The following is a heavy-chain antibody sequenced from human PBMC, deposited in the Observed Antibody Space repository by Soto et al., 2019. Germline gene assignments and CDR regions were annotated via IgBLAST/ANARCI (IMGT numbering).Heavy chain of an antibody. Sequence: ASVKVSCKGSGYTFSSHAMHWVRQAPGQRLEWMGWINAGNGNTKYSQNFQGRVAITRDTSASTAYMELRSLRSEDTAVYYCAXDGARITVFGVVYYFDYWGQGTLVTVSS. D-gene: IGHD3-3*01. V-gene: IGHV1-3*01. CDR2: INAGNGNT. CDR3: AXDGARITVFGVVYYFDY. J-gene: IGHJ4*02. CDR1: GYTFSSHA.